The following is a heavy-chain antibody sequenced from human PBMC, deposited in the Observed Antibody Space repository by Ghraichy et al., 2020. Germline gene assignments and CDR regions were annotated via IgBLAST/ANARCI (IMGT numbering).Heavy chain of an antibody. D-gene: IGHD2-15*01. CDR2: ICGSGDTT. V-gene: IGHV3-23*01. Sequence: GGSLRLSCAASGFTFTNHAMSWVRQAPGKGLEWVSSICGSGDTTYYADSVKGRFTISRDTSTNTLFLQMSSLRAEDTAIYYCAKGSAFSCYSGSDHWGQGTLVTVSS. CDR1: GFTFTNHA. CDR3: AKGSAFSCYSGSDH. J-gene: IGHJ4*02.